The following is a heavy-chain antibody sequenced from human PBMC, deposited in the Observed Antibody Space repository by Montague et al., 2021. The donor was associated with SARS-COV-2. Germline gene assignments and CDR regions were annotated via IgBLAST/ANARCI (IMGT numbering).Heavy chain of an antibody. J-gene: IGHJ4*02. CDR1: GDSISSGGYF. Sequence: SETLSLTCTVAGDSISSGGYFWGWIRQPPGKGLEWLASIHIGGTSXLXXSLKSRVTISIDSSKNQFSLNVTSVTAADTAVYFCARSRDWYLGNWGQGTLATVSS. CDR3: ARSRDWYLGN. V-gene: IGHV4-39*07. D-gene: IGHD3-9*01. CDR2: IHIGGTS.